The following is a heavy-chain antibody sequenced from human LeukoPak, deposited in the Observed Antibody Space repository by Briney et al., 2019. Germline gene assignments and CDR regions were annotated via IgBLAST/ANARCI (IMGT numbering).Heavy chain of an antibody. CDR3: ARDNGRPDYYDSSGYYFDY. J-gene: IGHJ4*02. Sequence: GGSLRLSCAASGFDFNIYEMNWVRQAPGKGLEWVSYISSSGSTIYYADSVKGRFTISRDNAKNSLYLQMNSLRAEDTAVYYCARDNGRPDYYDSSGYYFDYWGQGTLVTVSS. V-gene: IGHV3-48*03. CDR1: GFDFNIYE. CDR2: ISSSGSTI. D-gene: IGHD3-22*01.